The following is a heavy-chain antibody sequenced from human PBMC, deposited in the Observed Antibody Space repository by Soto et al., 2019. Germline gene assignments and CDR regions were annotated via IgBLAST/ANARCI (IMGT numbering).Heavy chain of an antibody. V-gene: IGHV4-30-4*01. Sequence: QVQLQESGPGLVRPSQTLSLTCTVSGGSISSDHYHWTWIRQTPGKGLEWIVYIHYSGSVYYNPSLQSRVTMSVDTSKNLFSLKLSSVTAADTAVYVCVREDDGGDRDYYGLDVWGQGTRVTVSS. CDR1: GGSISSDHYH. J-gene: IGHJ6*02. CDR3: VREDDGGDRDYYGLDV. CDR2: IHYSGSV. D-gene: IGHD4-17*01.